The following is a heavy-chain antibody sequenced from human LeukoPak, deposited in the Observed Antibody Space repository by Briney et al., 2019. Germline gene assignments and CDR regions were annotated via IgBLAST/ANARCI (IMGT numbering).Heavy chain of an antibody. CDR2: ISGTGGST. CDR3: AKVPAGNLDY. Sequence: PGGSLRLSCAASGFTFTLYAMSWVRQAPGKGLEWVSGISGTGGSTYYADSVQGRFTISRDNSKNTLYLQMNSLRAGDTAVYYCAKVPAGNLDYWGQGTLVTVSS. CDR1: GFTFTLYA. V-gene: IGHV3-23*01. J-gene: IGHJ4*02. D-gene: IGHD4-23*01.